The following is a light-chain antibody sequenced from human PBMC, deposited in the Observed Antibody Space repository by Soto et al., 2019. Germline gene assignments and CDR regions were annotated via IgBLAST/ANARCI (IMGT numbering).Light chain of an antibody. V-gene: IGKV3-20*01. CDR3: QQFRSYPLT. Sequence: EFVLTLTPGTLCLSPGARGTLYCRDSQTVRNNYLAWYQQKPGQDTRLLIYDASSRDTGIPDRGSCGGSGPDVTRTISRLENADLAVYDCQQFRSYPLTFGGGTKVDIK. CDR1: QTVRNNY. CDR2: DAS. J-gene: IGKJ4*01.